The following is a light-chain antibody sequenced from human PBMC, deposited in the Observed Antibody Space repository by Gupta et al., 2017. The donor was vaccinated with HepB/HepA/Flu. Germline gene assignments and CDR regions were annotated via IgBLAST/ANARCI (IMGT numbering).Light chain of an antibody. CDR3: QQYYSIPSPCT. V-gene: IGKV4-1*01. CDR1: QSLLDSSNNRNY. CDR2: WAS. J-gene: IGKJ2*02. Sequence: DIVMTQSPDSLTVSLGERATISCKSSQSLLDSSNNRNYLAWYQQRPGQPPKLLIYWASIRESGVPDRVSGSGSGTDFTLTITSLQAEDAAVYYCQQYYSIPSPCTFGQGTKLEIK.